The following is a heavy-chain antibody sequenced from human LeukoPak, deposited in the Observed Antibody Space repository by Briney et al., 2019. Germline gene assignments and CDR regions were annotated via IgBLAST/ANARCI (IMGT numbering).Heavy chain of an antibody. Sequence: PGGSLRLSCAASGFTFSSYAMHWVRQAPGKGLEWVAVISYDGSNKYYADSVKGRFTISRDNSKNTLYLQMNSLRAEDTAVYYCARDSAPYSSGWYQLVDYWGQGTLVTVSS. CDR3: ARDSAPYSSGWYQLVDY. D-gene: IGHD6-19*01. J-gene: IGHJ4*02. CDR1: GFTFSSYA. CDR2: ISYDGSNK. V-gene: IGHV3-30-3*01.